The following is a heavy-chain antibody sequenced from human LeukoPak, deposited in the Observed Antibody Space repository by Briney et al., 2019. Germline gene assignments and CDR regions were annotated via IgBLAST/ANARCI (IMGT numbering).Heavy chain of an antibody. CDR2: INPNSGGT. CDR1: GYTFTAFY. CDR3: ARGYCDTNDCPPGAY. D-gene: IGHD3-9*01. V-gene: IGHV1-2*02. Sequence: ASVKVSCKASGYTFTAFYIHWVRQAPGQGLEWMGWINPNSGGTNYAQKFQGGVTLTRDTSISTVYMELTGLTSDDTAVYYCARGYCDTNDCPPGAYWGQGALVTVSS. J-gene: IGHJ4*02.